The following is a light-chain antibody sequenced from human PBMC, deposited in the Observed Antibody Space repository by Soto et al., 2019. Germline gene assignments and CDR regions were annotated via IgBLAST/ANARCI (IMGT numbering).Light chain of an antibody. CDR3: QQCDDWPRT. J-gene: IGKJ1*01. CDR2: GAS. V-gene: IGKV3-15*01. CDR1: QSVGNN. Sequence: EIVMTQSPGTLSVSPGERATLSCRASQSVGNNLAWYQQKPGQAPRLLIHGASIRATGVPARFSGSGSGTDFTLTISSQQSEDFAVYYCQQCDDWPRTFGQGTKVEIK.